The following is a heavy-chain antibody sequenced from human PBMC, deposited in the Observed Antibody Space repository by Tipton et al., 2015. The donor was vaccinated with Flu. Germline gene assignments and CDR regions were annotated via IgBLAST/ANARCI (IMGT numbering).Heavy chain of an antibody. CDR1: GYSISSGYY. D-gene: IGHD4-11*01. CDR3: ARRTFSNYVSEPKNWFDF. V-gene: IGHV4-38-2*01. Sequence: TLSLTCAVSGYSISSGYYWGWIRQPPGKGLEWIGNICPGSPYYNPSLRSRVTMSVARSYDQFSLRLSSVTAADTAVYYCARRTFSNYVSEPKNWFDFWGQGALVTVSS. CDR2: ICPGSP. J-gene: IGHJ5*01.